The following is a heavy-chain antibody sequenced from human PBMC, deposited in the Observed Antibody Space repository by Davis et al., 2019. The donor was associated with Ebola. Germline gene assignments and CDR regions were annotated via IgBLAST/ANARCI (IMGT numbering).Heavy chain of an antibody. CDR2: ITWDAGNT. Sequence: GESLKISCAASGFTFDDFAMHWVRQAPGKGLEWLSLITWDAGNTYYADSLKGRFTISRDNSKNSLYLQMNSLRAGDTALYYCVKDRPGAFDFWGQGTLVTVSS. CDR3: VKDRPGAFDF. D-gene: IGHD3-10*01. CDR1: GFTFDDFA. V-gene: IGHV3-43D*03. J-gene: IGHJ4*02.